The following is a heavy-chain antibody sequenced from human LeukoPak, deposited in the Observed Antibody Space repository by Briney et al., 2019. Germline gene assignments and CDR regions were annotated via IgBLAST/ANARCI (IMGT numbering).Heavy chain of an antibody. V-gene: IGHV3-23*01. CDR3: AKDGADYASDYIYY. CDR2: ISGGGGTT. Sequence: PGGSLRLSCAASGFTFRRYAMSWVRQAPGKGLEWVSRISGGGGTTYYAASVKGRFTISRDNSKNTLYLQINSLRAEDTAVYYCAKDGADYASDYIYYWGQGTLVTVSS. D-gene: IGHD3-16*01. J-gene: IGHJ4*02. CDR1: GFTFRRYA.